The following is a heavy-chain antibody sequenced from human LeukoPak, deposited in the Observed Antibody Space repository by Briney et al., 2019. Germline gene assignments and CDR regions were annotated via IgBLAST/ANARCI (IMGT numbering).Heavy chain of an antibody. Sequence: SETLSLTCTVSGGSISSYYWSWIRQPPGKGLEWIGYIYYSGSTNYNPSLKSRVTISVDTSKNQFSLKLSSVTAADTAVYYCARGPESYYYYYMDVWGKGTTVTISS. CDR3: ARGPESYYYYYMDV. CDR2: IYYSGST. CDR1: GGSISSYY. J-gene: IGHJ6*03. V-gene: IGHV4-59*01.